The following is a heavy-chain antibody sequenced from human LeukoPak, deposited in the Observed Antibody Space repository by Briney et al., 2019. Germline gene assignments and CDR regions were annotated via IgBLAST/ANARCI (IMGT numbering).Heavy chain of an antibody. J-gene: IGHJ3*02. D-gene: IGHD5-12*01. CDR1: GFTVTNND. V-gene: IGHV3-48*03. Sequence: GGSLRLSCAASGFTVTNNDMNWVRQAPGKGLEWASYISSSGSTIYYADSVKGRFTISRDNAKNSLYLQMNSLRAEDTAVYYCASFLLGYSGYDYAFDIWGQGTMVTVSS. CDR2: ISSSGSTI. CDR3: ASFLLGYSGYDYAFDI.